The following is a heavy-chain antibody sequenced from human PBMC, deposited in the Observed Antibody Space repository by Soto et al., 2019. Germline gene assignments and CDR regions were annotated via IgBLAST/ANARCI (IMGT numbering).Heavy chain of an antibody. J-gene: IGHJ6*03. Sequence: EVQLVESGGGLVKPGGSLRLSCAASGFTFSNAWMSWVRQAPGKGLEWVGRIKSKTDGGTTDYAAPVKGRFTISRDDSKNTLYLQMNSLKTEDTAVYYCTTDRPNCSSTSCYAGYYYYYYMDVWGKGTTVTVSS. CDR1: GFTFSNAW. CDR3: TTDRPNCSSTSCYAGYYYYYYMDV. CDR2: IKSKTDGGTT. V-gene: IGHV3-15*01. D-gene: IGHD2-2*01.